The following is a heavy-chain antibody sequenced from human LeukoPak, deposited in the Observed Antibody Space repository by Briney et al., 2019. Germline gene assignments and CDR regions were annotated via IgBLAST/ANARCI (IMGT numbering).Heavy chain of an antibody. D-gene: IGHD3-22*01. CDR2: ISYDGSNK. CDR1: GFTFSSYA. V-gene: IGHV3-30-3*01. CDR3: ARDLAYDSSGYFTLVDY. J-gene: IGHJ4*02. Sequence: GRSLRLSCAASGFTFSSYAMHWVRQAPGKGLEWVAVISYDGSNKYYADSVKGRFTISRDNSKNTLYLQMNSLRAEDTAVYYCARDLAYDSSGYFTLVDYWGQGTLVTVSS.